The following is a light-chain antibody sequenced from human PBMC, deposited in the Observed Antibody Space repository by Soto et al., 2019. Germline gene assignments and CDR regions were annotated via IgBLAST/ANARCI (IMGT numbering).Light chain of an antibody. CDR3: QQYGSSRT. CDR2: GAS. J-gene: IGKJ1*01. Sequence: EIVLTQSPGTLSLSPGEGATLSCRASQDVTRSYLAWYQQQPGQAPRLLIYGASIRATGIPDRFSGSGSGTDFTLTISRLEPEDFAVYYCQQYGSSRTFGQGTKVEIK. CDR1: QDVTRSY. V-gene: IGKV3-20*01.